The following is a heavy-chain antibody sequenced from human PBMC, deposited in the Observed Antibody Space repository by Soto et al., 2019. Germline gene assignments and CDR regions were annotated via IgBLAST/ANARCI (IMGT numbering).Heavy chain of an antibody. CDR2: INRDGTMT. CDR1: GFTFSDSW. V-gene: IGHV3-7*01. J-gene: IGHJ4*02. D-gene: IGHD2-15*01. Sequence: PGGSLRLSCVASGFTFSDSWMTWVRQVPGKGLEWVANINRDGTMTNYVDSMGGRFAISRDNARSSVYLHMTNLRTEDTAIYHCVKESRSGGSWWGQGPLVTV. CDR3: VKESRSGGSW.